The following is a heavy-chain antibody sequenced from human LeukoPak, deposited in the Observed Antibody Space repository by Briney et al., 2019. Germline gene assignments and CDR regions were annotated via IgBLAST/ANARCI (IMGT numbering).Heavy chain of an antibody. J-gene: IGHJ4*02. CDR1: GFTFSIYA. CDR3: ATLNQLSVATSLDY. V-gene: IGHV3-64*02. D-gene: IGHD5-12*01. Sequence: GGSLRLSCAASGFTFSIYAMYWVRQAPGKGLEYVSAISSNGASTYYADSVKGRFTISRDNSKNTVSLQMGSLRTEDMAVYYCATLNQLSVATSLDYWGQGTLVTVSS. CDR2: ISSNGAST.